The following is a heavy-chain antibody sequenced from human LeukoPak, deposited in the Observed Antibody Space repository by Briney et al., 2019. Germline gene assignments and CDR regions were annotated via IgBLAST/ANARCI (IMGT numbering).Heavy chain of an antibody. Sequence: GGSLRLSCAASGFTFSSYSMNWVRQAPGKGLEWVSSISSSSTYIYYADSVKGRFTVSRDNAKNSLYLQMNSLRAEDTAVYFCASQYTSSRIFDDWGQGTLVTVSS. CDR2: ISSSSTYI. V-gene: IGHV3-21*01. J-gene: IGHJ4*02. CDR1: GFTFSSYS. D-gene: IGHD6-13*01. CDR3: ASQYTSSRIFDD.